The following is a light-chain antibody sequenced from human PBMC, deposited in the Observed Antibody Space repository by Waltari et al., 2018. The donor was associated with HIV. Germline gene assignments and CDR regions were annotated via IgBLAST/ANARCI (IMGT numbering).Light chain of an antibody. Sequence: EIVLTQSPGTLSLSPGERATLSCRASQSVSSSYLAWYQQRPGQAPRLLCYGASSRATGIPDRFSGSGSGTDFTLTISRRGPEDFAVYYCQQYGSSPYTFGQGTKLEIK. J-gene: IGKJ2*01. CDR1: QSVSSSY. CDR2: GAS. CDR3: QQYGSSPYT. V-gene: IGKV3-20*01.